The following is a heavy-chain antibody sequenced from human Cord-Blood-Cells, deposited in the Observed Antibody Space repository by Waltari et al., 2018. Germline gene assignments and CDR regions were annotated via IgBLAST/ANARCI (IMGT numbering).Heavy chain of an antibody. CDR3: ASSRHWGSGVDY. V-gene: IGHV1-2*02. CDR2: INHNSGGT. CDR1: GYTFTGYY. J-gene: IGHJ4*02. D-gene: IGHD7-27*01. Sequence: QVQLVQSGAEVKKPGASVKVSCKASGYTFTGYYMHWVRQAPGQGSEWMGWINHNSGGTNYEQTCQGRVTMTRETSISTAYMGLSRLRSDDTAVYYCASSRHWGSGVDYWGQGTLVTVSS.